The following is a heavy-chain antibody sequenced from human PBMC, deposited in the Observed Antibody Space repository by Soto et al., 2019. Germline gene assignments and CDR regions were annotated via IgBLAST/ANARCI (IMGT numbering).Heavy chain of an antibody. V-gene: IGHV1-18*04. CDR3: ARDRGYFDWLDDKHDY. CDR2: ISAYNGNT. J-gene: IGHJ4*02. CDR1: GYTFTSYG. D-gene: IGHD3-9*01. Sequence: QVQLVQSGAEVKKPGASVKVSCKASGYTFTSYGISWVRQAPGQGLEWMGWISAYNGNTNYAQKLQGRVTMTTDTSTSTADLELRSLRSDDTAVYYCARDRGYFDWLDDKHDYWGQGTLVTVSS.